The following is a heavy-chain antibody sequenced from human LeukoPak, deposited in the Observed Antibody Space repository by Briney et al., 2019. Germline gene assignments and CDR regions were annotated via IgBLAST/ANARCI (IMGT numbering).Heavy chain of an antibody. CDR1: GGSISSYY. CDR2: IYYSGST. D-gene: IGHD2-15*01. J-gene: IGHJ6*03. CDR3: ARARYCSGGSCYGHYYYYYMDV. Sequence: KPSETLSLTCTVSGGSISSYYWSWIRQPPGKGLEWIGYIYYSGSTNYNPSLKSRVTISVDTSKNLFSLKLSSVTAADTAVYYCARARYCSGGSCYGHYYYYYMDVWGKGTTVTVSS. V-gene: IGHV4-59*01.